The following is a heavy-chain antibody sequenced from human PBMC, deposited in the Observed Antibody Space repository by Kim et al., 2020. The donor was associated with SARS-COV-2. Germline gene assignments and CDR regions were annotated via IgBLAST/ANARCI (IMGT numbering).Heavy chain of an antibody. CDR3: VKASNLEPSVYGMDV. V-gene: IGHV3-23*01. D-gene: IGHD2-8*01. J-gene: IGHJ6*02. Sequence: ADSVKGRCSISRDNSMNTVSLQINSLRAEDTAKYYCVKASNLEPSVYGMDVWGQGTTVIVSS.